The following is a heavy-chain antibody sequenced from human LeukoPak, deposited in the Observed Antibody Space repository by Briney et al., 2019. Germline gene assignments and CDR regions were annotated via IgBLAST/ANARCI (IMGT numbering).Heavy chain of an antibody. V-gene: IGHV3-53*05. CDR1: GFTFSSYT. CDR3: ARNWFDP. J-gene: IGHJ5*02. Sequence: GGSLRLSCAASGFTFSSYTMNWVRQAPGKGLEWVSVIYSGGSTYYADSVKGRFTISRDKSKNTVYLQMNSLRFEDTAMYYCARNWFDPWGQGTLVTVSS. CDR2: IYSGGST.